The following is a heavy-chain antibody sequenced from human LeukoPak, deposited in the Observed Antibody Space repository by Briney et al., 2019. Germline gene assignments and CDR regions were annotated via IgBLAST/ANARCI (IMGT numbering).Heavy chain of an antibody. Sequence: VASVKVSCKASGGTFSSYAISWVRQAPGQGLEWMGGIIPIFGTANYAQKFQGRVTITADESTSTAYMELSSLRSEDTAVYCCAVTAAGTDSDAFDIWGQGTMVTVSS. CDR3: AVTAAGTDSDAFDI. CDR1: GGTFSSYA. V-gene: IGHV1-69*01. D-gene: IGHD6-13*01. J-gene: IGHJ3*02. CDR2: IIPIFGTA.